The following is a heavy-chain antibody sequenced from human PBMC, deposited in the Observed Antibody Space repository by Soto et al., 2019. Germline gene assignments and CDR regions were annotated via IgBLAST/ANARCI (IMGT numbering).Heavy chain of an antibody. CDR1: GYTFTSYG. Sequence: ASVKVSCKASGYTFTSYGISWVRQAPGQGLEWMGWIGAYNGNTNYAQKLQGRVTMTTDTSTSTAYMELRSLRSDDTAVYYCARDPSGSYYDYYYYGMDVWGQGTTVTVSS. D-gene: IGHD1-26*01. CDR2: IGAYNGNT. J-gene: IGHJ6*02. V-gene: IGHV1-18*04. CDR3: ARDPSGSYYDYYYYGMDV.